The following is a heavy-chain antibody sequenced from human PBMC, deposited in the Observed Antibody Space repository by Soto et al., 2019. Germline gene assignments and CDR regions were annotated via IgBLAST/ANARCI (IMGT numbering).Heavy chain of an antibody. Sequence: SETLSLTCAVSGGSISSGGYSWSWIRQPPGKGLEWIGYIYHSGSTYYNPSLKSRVTISVDRSKNQFSLKLSSVTAADTAVYYCMSAQVGSGWSAGFNWGQGTLVTVSS. CDR2: IYHSGST. J-gene: IGHJ4*02. CDR3: MSAQVGSGWSAGFN. CDR1: GGSISSGGYS. V-gene: IGHV4-30-2*02. D-gene: IGHD6-19*01.